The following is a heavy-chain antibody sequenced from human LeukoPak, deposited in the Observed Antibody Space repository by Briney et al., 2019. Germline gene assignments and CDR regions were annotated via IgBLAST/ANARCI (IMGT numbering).Heavy chain of an antibody. CDR1: GCSISSYY. D-gene: IGHD1-1*01. Sequence: SETLSLTCTVSGCSISSYYWSWIRQPPGKGLEWIGYIYYSGSTNYNPSLKGRVTISVDTSKDQFSLKLSSVTAADTAVYYCARHMGLGYTYFYPYFDYWGQGTLVTVSS. CDR2: IYYSGST. CDR3: ARHMGLGYTYFYPYFDY. J-gene: IGHJ4*01. V-gene: IGHV4-59*08.